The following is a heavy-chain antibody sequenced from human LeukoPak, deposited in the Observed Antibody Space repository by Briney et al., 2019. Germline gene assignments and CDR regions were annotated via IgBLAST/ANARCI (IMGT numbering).Heavy chain of an antibody. D-gene: IGHD3-10*01. Sequence: PSETLSLTCTVSGDSVTSGGFYWARLRQPPGRGLEWIATVYYTGSTYYNPSLNSRVTISIDTSENHFSLTLRSVFAPDTAVYYCARHSGSGSLSRPFDPWGQGTLVTVSS. J-gene: IGHJ5*02. CDR2: VYYTGST. V-gene: IGHV4-39*02. CDR3: ARHSGSGSLSRPFDP. CDR1: GDSVTSGGFY.